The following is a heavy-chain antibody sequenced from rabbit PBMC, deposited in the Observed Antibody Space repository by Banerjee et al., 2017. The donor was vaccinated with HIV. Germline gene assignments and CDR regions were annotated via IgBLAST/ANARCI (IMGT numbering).Heavy chain of an antibody. CDR2: IFAGSTGST. J-gene: IGHJ4*01. CDR1: GFSLSSVYW. Sequence: QSLEESGGDLVKPGASLTLTCTASGFSLSSVYWIYWVRQAPGKGLEWIACIFAGSTGSTYYASWAKGRFTISKTSSTTVTLQMSRLTAADTATYFCARRWDYVDLWGPGTLVTVS. CDR3: ARRWDYVDL. V-gene: IGHV1S40*01. D-gene: IGHD2-1*01.